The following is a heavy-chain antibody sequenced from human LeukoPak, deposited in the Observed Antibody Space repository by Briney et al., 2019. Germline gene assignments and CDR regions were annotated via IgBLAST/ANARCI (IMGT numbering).Heavy chain of an antibody. V-gene: IGHV3-30*04. CDR1: GFTFSSYA. CDR3: AKVGYDSSGYLSLDY. D-gene: IGHD3-22*01. Sequence: KAGGPLRLSCAASGFTFSSYAMHWVRQAPGKGLEWVAVISYDGSNKYYADSVKGRFTISRDNSKNTLYLQMNSLRAEDTAVYYCAKVGYDSSGYLSLDYWGQGTLVTVSS. CDR2: ISYDGSNK. J-gene: IGHJ4*02.